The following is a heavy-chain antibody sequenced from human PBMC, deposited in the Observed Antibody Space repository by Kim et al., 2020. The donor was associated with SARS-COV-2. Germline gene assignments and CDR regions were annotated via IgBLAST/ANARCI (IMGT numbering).Heavy chain of an antibody. V-gene: IGHV3-7*03. CDR1: GFTFSSYW. J-gene: IGHJ4*02. Sequence: GGSLRLSCAASGFTFSSYWMSWVRQAPGKGLEWVANIKQDGSEKYYVDSVKGRFTISRDNAKNSLYLQMNSLRAEDTAVYYCARVADEQLAVFDYWGQGTLVTVSS. D-gene: IGHD6-6*01. CDR3: ARVADEQLAVFDY. CDR2: IKQDGSEK.